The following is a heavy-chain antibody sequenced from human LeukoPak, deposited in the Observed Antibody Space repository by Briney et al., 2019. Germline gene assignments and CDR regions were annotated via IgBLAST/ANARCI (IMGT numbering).Heavy chain of an antibody. CDR2: IKQDGSET. Sequence: GGALRLSCAASGFTFGSYWMSWVRQAPGKGVEWVANIKQDGSETNYVDSVKGRFTISRDNAKNSLYLQMNSLRAEDTAVYYCARDSGRISYWGQGTLVTVSS. CDR1: GFTFGSYW. D-gene: IGHD6-25*01. J-gene: IGHJ4*02. V-gene: IGHV3-7*01. CDR3: ARDSGRISY.